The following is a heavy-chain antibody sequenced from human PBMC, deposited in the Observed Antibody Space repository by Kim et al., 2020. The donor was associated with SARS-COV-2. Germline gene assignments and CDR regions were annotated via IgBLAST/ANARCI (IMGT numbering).Heavy chain of an antibody. CDR1: GFTFSSYG. J-gene: IGHJ4*02. CDR3: AKDQGIVVVPAAMTFDY. D-gene: IGHD2-2*01. CDR2: ISYDGSNK. V-gene: IGHV3-30*18. Sequence: GGSLRLSCAASGFTFSSYGMHWVRQAPGKGLEWVAVISYDGSNKYYADSVKGRFTISRDNSKNTLYLQMNSLRAEDTAVYYCAKDQGIVVVPAAMTFDYWGQGTLVTVSS.